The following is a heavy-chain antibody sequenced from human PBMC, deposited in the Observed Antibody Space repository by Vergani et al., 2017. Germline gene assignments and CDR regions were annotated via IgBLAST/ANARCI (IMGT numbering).Heavy chain of an antibody. CDR1: GFTFSSYA. CDR3: AKGVYCSSTRCYEGRGYYYGMGV. V-gene: IGHV3-23*01. CDR2: ISGSGGNT. J-gene: IGHJ6*02. Sequence: EVQLLESGGGLVQPGGSLRLSCAASGFTFSSYAMSWVRQVPGKGLEWVSGISGSGGNTYYANSVKGRFTISRDNSKNTLYLQMNSLRADDTAVYYCAKGVYCSSTRCYEGRGYYYGMGVWGQGTTVTFSS. D-gene: IGHD2-2*01.